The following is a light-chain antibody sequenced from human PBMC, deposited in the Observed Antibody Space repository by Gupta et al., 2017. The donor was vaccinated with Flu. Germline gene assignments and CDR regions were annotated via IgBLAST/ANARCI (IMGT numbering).Light chain of an antibody. J-gene: IGLJ3*02. Sequence: QSVLTQPPSTSGTPGQTVTISCSGSRSNIGRNYICWYHQLPGTAPKLLIYRNNLRPSGVPDRFSGSKSDTSGSLSISGLRSEDEGDYYCASWDDALSVWVFGGGTTLTVL. V-gene: IGLV1-47*01. CDR2: RNN. CDR1: RSNIGRNY. CDR3: ASWDDALSVWV.